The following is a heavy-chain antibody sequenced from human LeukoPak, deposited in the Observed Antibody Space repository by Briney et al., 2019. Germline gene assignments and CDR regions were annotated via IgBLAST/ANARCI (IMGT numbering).Heavy chain of an antibody. CDR1: GYTFTGYY. Sequence: ASVKVSCKASGYTFTGYYMHWVRQAPGQGLEWMGWINPNSGGTNYAQKFQGRVTMTRDTSISTAYMELSRLRSDDTAVYYCARGIRRDIVVVPAAIDYYYYYMDVWGKGTTVTVSS. D-gene: IGHD2-2*01. CDR2: INPNSGGT. CDR3: ARGIRRDIVVVPAAIDYYYYYMDV. J-gene: IGHJ6*03. V-gene: IGHV1-2*02.